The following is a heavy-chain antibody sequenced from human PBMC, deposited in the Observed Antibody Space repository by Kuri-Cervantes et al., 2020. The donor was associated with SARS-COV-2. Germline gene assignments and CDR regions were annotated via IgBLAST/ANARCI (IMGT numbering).Heavy chain of an antibody. J-gene: IGHJ4*02. Sequence: GESLKISCAACGFTFSSYDMHWVRQATGKGLEWVSAIGTAGDTYYPGSVKGQFTISRENAKNSLYLQMNSLRAGDTAVYYCARFLLPPDFDYWGQGTLVTVSS. CDR2: IGTAGDT. CDR1: GFTFSSYD. D-gene: IGHD3-22*01. V-gene: IGHV3-13*03. CDR3: ARFLLPPDFDY.